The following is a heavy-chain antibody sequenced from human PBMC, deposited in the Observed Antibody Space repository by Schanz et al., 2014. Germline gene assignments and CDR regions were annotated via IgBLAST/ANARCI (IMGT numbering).Heavy chain of an antibody. CDR3: AKGRFGELSAFDI. D-gene: IGHD3-10*01. V-gene: IGHV3-23*04. J-gene: IGHJ3*02. Sequence: EVQLVESGGGWVQPGGSLRLSCAASGFTFSSYAMSWVRQAPGKGLEWVSAMNESHSTIYYADSVRGRFTISRDNAENTLFLQMNSLRAEDTAVYYCAKGRFGELSAFDIWGQGTMVTVSS. CDR2: MNESHSTI. CDR1: GFTFSSYA.